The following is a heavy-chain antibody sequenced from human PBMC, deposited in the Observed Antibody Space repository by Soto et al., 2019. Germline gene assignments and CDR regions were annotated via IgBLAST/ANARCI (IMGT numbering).Heavy chain of an antibody. J-gene: IGHJ4*02. V-gene: IGHV4-59*01. CDR1: GASIRNFY. D-gene: IGHD6-19*01. Sequence: QVHLQESGPGLVKPSETMSLTCTASGASIRNFYWNWVRQFPGKGLEWIGHIYNGGRTNYNPSLKSRVTISVYTSKNQFSLNLSSVTVALPSVYYCAQTTGWPGFDYWGQGTLVAVSS. CDR2: IYNGGRT. CDR3: AQTTGWPGFDY.